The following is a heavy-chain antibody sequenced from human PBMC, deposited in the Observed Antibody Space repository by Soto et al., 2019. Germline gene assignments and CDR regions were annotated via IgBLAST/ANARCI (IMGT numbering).Heavy chain of an antibody. J-gene: IGHJ6*02. CDR2: ISGSGGIT. V-gene: IGHV3-23*01. CDR1: GFSFSSYA. Sequence: GGSLRLSCAASGFSFSSYAMSWVRQAPGKGLEWVSGISGSGGITDYADSVKGRFTISRDNSKNTLHLQMNSLRAEDTAVYYCAKGEEYCNSTSCYDYYYYGMDVWGQGTTVTVSS. CDR3: AKGEEYCNSTSCYDYYYYGMDV. D-gene: IGHD2-2*01.